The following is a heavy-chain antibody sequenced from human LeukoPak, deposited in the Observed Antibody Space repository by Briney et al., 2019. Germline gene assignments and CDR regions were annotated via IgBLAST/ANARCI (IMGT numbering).Heavy chain of an antibody. CDR3: AREPILGSGWFDY. V-gene: IGHV1-46*01. CDR1: GYTFTNYY. J-gene: IGHJ4*02. CDR2: VNLSGGST. D-gene: IGHD6-19*01. Sequence: ASVKVSCKASGYTFTNYYVHWVRQAPGQGLEWMGTVNLSGGSTTCAQKFQGRVTMTRDTSTSTVYMELSSLRSEDTAVYYCAREPILGSGWFDYWGQGTLVTVSS.